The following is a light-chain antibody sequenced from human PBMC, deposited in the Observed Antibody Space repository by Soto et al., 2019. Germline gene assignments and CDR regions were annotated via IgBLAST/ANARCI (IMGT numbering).Light chain of an antibody. Sequence: DIQMTQSPSTLSASVGDRVTITCRASQSISSWLAWYQQKPGKAPKLLIYDASSLESGVPSRFSGSGSGTKFTLTITTLQPDDFPTYSCQQNTSYSGTFGKGT. CDR1: QSISSW. CDR3: QQNTSYSGT. V-gene: IGKV1-5*01. CDR2: DAS. J-gene: IGKJ1*01.